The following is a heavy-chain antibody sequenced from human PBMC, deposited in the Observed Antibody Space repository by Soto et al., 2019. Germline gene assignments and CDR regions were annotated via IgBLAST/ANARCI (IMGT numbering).Heavy chain of an antibody. D-gene: IGHD2-15*01. Sequence: SETLSLTCTVSGGSISSYYWSWIRQPPGKGLEWIGYIYYSGSTNYNPSLKSRVTISVDTSKNQFSLKLSSVTAADTAVYYCARIGYCSGGSCYEDYYYYYYMDVWGKGTTVTVSS. CDR2: IYYSGST. CDR1: GGSISSYY. V-gene: IGHV4-59*01. CDR3: ARIGYCSGGSCYEDYYYYYYMDV. J-gene: IGHJ6*03.